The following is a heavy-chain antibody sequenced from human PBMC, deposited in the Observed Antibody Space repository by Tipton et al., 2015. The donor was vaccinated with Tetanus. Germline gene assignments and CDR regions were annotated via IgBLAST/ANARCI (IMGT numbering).Heavy chain of an antibody. CDR3: ARANYEFPKKGPFDS. V-gene: IGHV4-61*01. CDR1: GSSISRSSHY. D-gene: IGHD3-3*01. Sequence: GLVKPSETLSLTCTVSGSSISRSSHYWTWIRQPPGKEPEWVGYVYHSGATNYHPSLKSRLAISADTSKNQFSLNLRSVITADTAVYYCARANYEFPKKGPFDSWGQGALVIVSS. J-gene: IGHJ4*02. CDR2: VYHSGAT.